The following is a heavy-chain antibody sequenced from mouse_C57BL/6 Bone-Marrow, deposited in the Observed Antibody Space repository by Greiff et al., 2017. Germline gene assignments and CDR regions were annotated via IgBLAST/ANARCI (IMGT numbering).Heavy chain of an antibody. V-gene: IGHV14-4*01. CDR1: GFNIKDDY. J-gene: IGHJ1*03. D-gene: IGHD1-1*01. CDR3: TYYYDSSGWYFDV. CDR2: IDPENGDT. Sequence: VQLQQSGAELVRPGASVKLSCTASGFNIKDDYMHWVKRRPEQGLEWIGWIDPENGDTEYTSKFQGKATITADTSSNTAYLRLSSLTSEDTAVYYCTYYYDSSGWYFDVWGTGTTVTVSS.